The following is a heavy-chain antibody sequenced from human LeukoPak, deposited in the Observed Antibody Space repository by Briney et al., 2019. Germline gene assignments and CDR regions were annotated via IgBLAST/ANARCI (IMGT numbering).Heavy chain of an antibody. J-gene: IGHJ4*02. V-gene: IGHV3-33*01. Sequence: GRSLRLSCAASGFTFRTCGMHWVRQAPGKGLEWVAIDGTNIYYADSVKGRFTISRDNSKNTLYLQMKNLSGEDTAVYYCVRDKDWYFDYWGQGTLVTVSS. CDR1: GFTFRTCG. D-gene: IGHD3/OR15-3a*01. CDR2: DGTNI. CDR3: VRDKDWYFDY.